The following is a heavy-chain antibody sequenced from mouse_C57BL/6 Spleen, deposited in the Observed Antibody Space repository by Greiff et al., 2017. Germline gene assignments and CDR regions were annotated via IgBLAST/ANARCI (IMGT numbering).Heavy chain of an antibody. CDR2: IDPNSGGT. CDR1: GYTFTSYW. Sequence: QQSCKASGYTFTSYWMHWVKQRPGRGLEWIGRIDPNSGGTKYNEKFKSKATLTVDKPSRTAYMQLSSMTSEDSAVYYCAREDLSFDYWGHGTTLTVSS. CDR3: AREDLSFDY. J-gene: IGHJ2*01. V-gene: IGHV1-72*01.